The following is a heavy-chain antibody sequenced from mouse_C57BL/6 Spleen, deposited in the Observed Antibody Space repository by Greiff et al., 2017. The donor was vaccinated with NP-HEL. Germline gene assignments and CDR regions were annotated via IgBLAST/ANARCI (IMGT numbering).Heavy chain of an antibody. CDR2: IHPNSGST. CDR1: GYTFTSYW. CDR3: ARIAYGSSYNWYFDV. J-gene: IGHJ1*03. Sequence: QVQLQQSGAELVKPGASVKLSCKASGYTFTSYWMHWVKQRPGQGLEWIGMIHPNSGSTNYNEKFKSKATLTVDKSSSTAYMQLSSLTSEDSAVYYCARIAYGSSYNWYFDVWGTGTTVTVSS. D-gene: IGHD1-1*01. V-gene: IGHV1-64*01.